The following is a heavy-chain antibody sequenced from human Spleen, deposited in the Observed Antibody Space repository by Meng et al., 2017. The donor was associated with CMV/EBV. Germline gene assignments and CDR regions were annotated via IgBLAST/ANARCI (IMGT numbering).Heavy chain of an antibody. Sequence: GGSLRLSCAASGFTFSSYEMNWVRQAAGKGLEWVSAIGGGGVSTYYADSVKGRFTISRDNSKNTLYLQMNSLRAEDTALYYCAKGLWFGQLLQNYWGQGTLVTVSS. V-gene: IGHV3-23*01. CDR3: AKGLWFGQLLQNY. CDR2: IGGGGVST. CDR1: GFTFSSYE. J-gene: IGHJ4*02. D-gene: IGHD3-10*01.